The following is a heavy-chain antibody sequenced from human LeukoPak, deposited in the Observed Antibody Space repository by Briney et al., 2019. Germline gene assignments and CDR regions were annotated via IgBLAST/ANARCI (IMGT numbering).Heavy chain of an antibody. J-gene: IGHJ4*02. CDR3: ARDHSGYSYGYSSYY. V-gene: IGHV1-2*02. Sequence: GASVKVSCKASGYTFTGYYMHWVRQAPGQGLEWMGWINPNSGGTNYAQKFQGRVTMTRDTSISTACMELSRLRSDDTAVYYCARDHSGYSYGYSSYYWGQGTLVTVSS. D-gene: IGHD5-18*01. CDR1: GYTFTGYY. CDR2: INPNSGGT.